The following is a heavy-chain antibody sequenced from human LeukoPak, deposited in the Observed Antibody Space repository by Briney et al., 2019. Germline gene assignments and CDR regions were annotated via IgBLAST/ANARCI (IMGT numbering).Heavy chain of an antibody. V-gene: IGHV3-74*01. CDR3: ARGPRNHYYDSSGLLDY. Sequence: PGGSLRLSCAASGFTFSSYWMHWVRQAPGKGLVWVSRINSDGSSTSYADSVKGRFTISRDNSKNTLYLQMNSLRAEDTAVYYCARGPRNHYYDSSGLLDYWGQGTLVTVSS. J-gene: IGHJ4*02. CDR1: GFTFSSYW. CDR2: INSDGSST. D-gene: IGHD3-22*01.